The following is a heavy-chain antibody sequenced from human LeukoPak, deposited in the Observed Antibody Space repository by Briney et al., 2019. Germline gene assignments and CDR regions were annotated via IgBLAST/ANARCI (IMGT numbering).Heavy chain of an antibody. CDR3: ARTLVGATTYYYYYYMDV. CDR1: GGTFSSYA. D-gene: IGHD1-26*01. V-gene: IGHV1-69*05. CDR2: IIPIFGTA. Sequence: SVKVSCKASGGTFSSYAFSWVRQAPGQGLEWMGGIIPIFGTANYAQKFQGRVTITTDESTSTAYMELSSLRSEDTAVYYCARTLVGATTYYYYYYMDVWGKGTTVTVSS. J-gene: IGHJ6*03.